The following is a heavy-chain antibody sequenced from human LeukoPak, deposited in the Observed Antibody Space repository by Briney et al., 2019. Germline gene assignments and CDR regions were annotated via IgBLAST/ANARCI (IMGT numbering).Heavy chain of an antibody. CDR2: IYTTGST. CDR1: GVSIANTFYY. J-gene: IGHJ4*02. Sequence: PSQTLSLTCTVSGVSIANTFYYWNWLWQPAGKGLEWIGRIYTTGSTDYNPSLKSRVTISLDTARNQFSLKLSSVTAADTAVYYCARRQDGHDYWGQGTLVTVSS. V-gene: IGHV4-61*02. CDR3: ARRQDGHDY.